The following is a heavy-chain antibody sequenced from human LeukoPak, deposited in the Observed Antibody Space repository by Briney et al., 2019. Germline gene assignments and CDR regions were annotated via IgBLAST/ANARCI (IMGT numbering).Heavy chain of an antibody. CDR1: GFTFSDYY. Sequence: PGGSLRLSCAASGFTFSDYYMSWIRQAPGKGLEWVANIKQDGSEKYYVDSVKGRFTISRDNAKNSLYLQMNSLRAEDTAVYYCARDTAYGDYVYGREGMDVWGQGTTVTVSS. CDR2: IKQDGSEK. CDR3: ARDTAYGDYVYGREGMDV. D-gene: IGHD4-17*01. J-gene: IGHJ6*02. V-gene: IGHV3-7*01.